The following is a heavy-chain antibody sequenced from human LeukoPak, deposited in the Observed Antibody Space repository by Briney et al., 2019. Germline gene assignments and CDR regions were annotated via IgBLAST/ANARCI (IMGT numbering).Heavy chain of an antibody. V-gene: IGHV1-58*01. CDR2: IVVGSGNT. Sequence: SVKVSCKVSGFTFTSSSVQWVRQTRGQRLEWIGWIVVGSGNTNYAQKFQERVTITRDMSTSTALMEVSSLRSEDTAVYYCAAVNEDEPTAGPFDYWGQGTLVTVSS. D-gene: IGHD1-14*01. J-gene: IGHJ4*02. CDR1: GFTFTSSS. CDR3: AAVNEDEPTAGPFDY.